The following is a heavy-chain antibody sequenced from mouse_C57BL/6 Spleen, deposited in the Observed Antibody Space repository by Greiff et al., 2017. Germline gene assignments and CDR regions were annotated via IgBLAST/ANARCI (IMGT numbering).Heavy chain of an antibody. Sequence: VKLQESGPGLVQPSQSLSITCTASGFSFTSYCVHWVRQSPGKGLEWLGVIWSGGSTAYNAAFMSRLSITKDNSKSQVFFKMNSLQADDAAIYSCASENYGNAGAMDYWGQGTSVTVSS. V-gene: IGHV2-5*01. CDR1: GFSFTSYC. D-gene: IGHD2-1*01. CDR2: IWSGGST. J-gene: IGHJ4*01. CDR3: ASENYGNAGAMDY.